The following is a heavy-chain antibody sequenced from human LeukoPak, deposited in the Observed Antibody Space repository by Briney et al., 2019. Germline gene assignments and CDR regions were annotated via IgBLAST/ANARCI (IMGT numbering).Heavy chain of an antibody. CDR3: AKDTLGGVVVASTFDY. J-gene: IGHJ4*02. Sequence: HSGGSLRLSCAASGFTFSSYAMSWVRQAPGKGLEWVSDISGSGGSTYYADSVKGRFTISRDNSKNTLYLQMNSLRAEDTAVYYCAKDTLGGVVVASTFDYWGQGTLVTVSS. D-gene: IGHD2-15*01. CDR2: ISGSGGST. CDR1: GFTFSSYA. V-gene: IGHV3-23*01.